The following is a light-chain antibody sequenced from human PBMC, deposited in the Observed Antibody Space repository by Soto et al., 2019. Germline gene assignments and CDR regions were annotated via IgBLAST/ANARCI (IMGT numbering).Light chain of an antibody. V-gene: IGKV3-15*01. CDR2: LAS. CDR1: QSISSN. J-gene: IGKJ4*01. CDR3: QDDNVWQLN. Sequence: EIVMTQSPATLSVSPGERATLSCRASQSISSNLDWYQQKPGQTPKLLIYLASTRATGIPARFSGGGSGTEFTLTISSLQSEDVAVYYCQDDNVWQLNFGGGTKVECK.